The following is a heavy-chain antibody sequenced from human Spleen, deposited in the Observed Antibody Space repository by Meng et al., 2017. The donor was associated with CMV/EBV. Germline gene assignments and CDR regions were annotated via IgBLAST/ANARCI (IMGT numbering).Heavy chain of an antibody. J-gene: IGHJ6*02. V-gene: IGHV1-2*02. CDR1: GYTFTGYY. CDR2: INPNSGGT. Sequence: ASVKVSCKASGYTFTGYYMHWVRQAPGQGLEWMGWINPNSGGTNYAQKFQGRVTMTRDTSISTAYMELSRLRSDDTAVYYCASPIAARRWNLKSNRNYYYYGMDVWGQGTTVTVSS. D-gene: IGHD6-6*01. CDR3: ASPIAARRWNLKSNRNYYYYGMDV.